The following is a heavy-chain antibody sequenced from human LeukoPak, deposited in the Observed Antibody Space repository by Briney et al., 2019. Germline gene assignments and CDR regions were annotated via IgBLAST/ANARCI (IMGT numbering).Heavy chain of an antibody. D-gene: IGHD1-26*01. Sequence: GGSLRLSCAASGYTFSSYAMSWVRQAPGKGLEWGSGISGSGDSTYYADSVKGRFTISRDNSKNTLYLQMNSLRAEATAIYYCAKASSGCLSCYFDYWGQGALVSVSS. CDR1: GYTFSSYA. J-gene: IGHJ4*02. V-gene: IGHV3-23*01. CDR3: AKASSGCLSCYFDY. CDR2: ISGSGDST.